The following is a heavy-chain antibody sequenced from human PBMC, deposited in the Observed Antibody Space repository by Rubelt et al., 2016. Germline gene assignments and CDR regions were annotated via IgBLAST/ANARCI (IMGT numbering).Heavy chain of an antibody. CDR1: GYTFTSYY. CDR2: FDPEDGET. D-gene: IGHD2-15*01. Sequence: QVQLVQSGAEVKKPGASVKVSCKASGYTFTSYYMHWVRQAPGQGLEWMGGFDPEDGETIYAQKFQGRVTMTEDTSTDTAYLELSSLRSEDTAVYYCATRIGVAFDIWGQGTMVTVSS. V-gene: IGHV1-24*01. CDR3: ATRIGVAFDI. J-gene: IGHJ3*02.